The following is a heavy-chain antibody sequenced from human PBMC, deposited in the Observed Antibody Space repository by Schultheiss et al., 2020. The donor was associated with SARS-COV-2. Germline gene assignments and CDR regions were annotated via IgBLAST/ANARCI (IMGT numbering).Heavy chain of an antibody. V-gene: IGHV4-34*01. J-gene: IGHJ5*02. CDR2: INHSGST. D-gene: IGHD4-17*01. CDR3: ARDPLRLRYFDP. CDR1: GGSFSGYY. Sequence: SETLSLTCAVYGGSFSGYYWSWIRQPPGKGLEWIGEINHSGSTNYNPSLKSRVTISVDTSKNQFSLKLSSVTAADTAVYYCARDPLRLRYFDPWGQGTLVTVSS.